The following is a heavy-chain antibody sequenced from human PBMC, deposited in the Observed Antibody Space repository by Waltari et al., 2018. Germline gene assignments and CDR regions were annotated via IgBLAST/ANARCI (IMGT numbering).Heavy chain of an antibody. CDR2: IKSDGSAS. D-gene: IGHD2-2*03. J-gene: IGHJ4*02. CDR3: ATEGLIYTSLDIYDF. Sequence: EAQLVESGGGLVQPGGSLRLSGAASGFTFCTYWMHWVRQAPGKGLVWVSRIKSDGSASNYADSVQGRFTISRDDAANNLFLQMNSLKIDDTAVYYCATEGLIYTSLDIYDFWGQGSLVAVSS. V-gene: IGHV3-74*01. CDR1: GFTFCTYW.